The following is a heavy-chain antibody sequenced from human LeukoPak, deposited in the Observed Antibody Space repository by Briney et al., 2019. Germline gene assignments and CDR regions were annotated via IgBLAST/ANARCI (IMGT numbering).Heavy chain of an antibody. J-gene: IGHJ4*02. CDR3: AKDPTHYRVWDDYDSTVLSY. CDR1: GFTFSSYS. CDR2: ISSSSSYI. V-gene: IGHV3-21*01. D-gene: IGHD3-22*01. Sequence: GGSLRLSCAAPGFTFSSYSMNWVRQAPGKGLEWVSSISSSSSYIYYADSVKGRFTISRDNAKNSLYLQMNSLRAEDRAVYYCAKDPTHYRVWDDYDSTVLSYWGQGTLVTVSS.